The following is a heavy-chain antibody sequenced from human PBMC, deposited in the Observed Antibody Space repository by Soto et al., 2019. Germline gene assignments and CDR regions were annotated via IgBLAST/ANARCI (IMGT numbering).Heavy chain of an antibody. V-gene: IGHV4-31*03. Sequence: PSETLSLTCTVSGGSISSGGYYWSWIRQRPGKGLEWIGYIYYSGSTYYNPSLKSRVTISVDTSKNQFSLKLSSVTAADTAVYYCARGLGVPHYYGSGSYHWFDPWGQGTLVTVSS. CDR2: IYYSGST. CDR1: GGSISSGGYY. D-gene: IGHD3-10*01. CDR3: ARGLGVPHYYGSGSYHWFDP. J-gene: IGHJ5*02.